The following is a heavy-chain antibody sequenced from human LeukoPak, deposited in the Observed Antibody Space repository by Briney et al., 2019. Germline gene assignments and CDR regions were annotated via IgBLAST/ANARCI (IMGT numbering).Heavy chain of an antibody. CDR2: IIPIFGTA. D-gene: IGHD3-22*01. CDR1: GGTFSSYA. CDR3: ARDYYDSSGPVNDDY. Sequence: GASVKVSCKASGGTFSSYAISWVRQATGQGLEWMGGIIPIFGTANYAQKFQGRVTITADESTSTAYMELSSLRSEDTAVYYCARDYYDSSGPVNDDYWGQGTLVTVSS. V-gene: IGHV1-69*13. J-gene: IGHJ4*02.